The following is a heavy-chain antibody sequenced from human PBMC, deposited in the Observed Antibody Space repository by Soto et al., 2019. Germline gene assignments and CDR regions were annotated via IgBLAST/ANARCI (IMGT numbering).Heavy chain of an antibody. J-gene: IGHJ4*02. D-gene: IGHD6-25*01. Sequence: ASVKVSCKASGYTLTSFYIHWVRQAPGQGLEWMGIINPNGGSTNYAHNFQGRVTITRDTSTSTVYMDLSSLRSGDTAVYYCARGLGSGDYWGQGTLVTVSS. CDR1: GYTLTSFY. CDR3: ARGLGSGDY. CDR2: INPNGGST. V-gene: IGHV1-46*03.